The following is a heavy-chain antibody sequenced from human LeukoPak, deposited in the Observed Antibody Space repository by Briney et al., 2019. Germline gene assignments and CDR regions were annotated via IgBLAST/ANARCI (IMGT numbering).Heavy chain of an antibody. CDR2: IRRTDRPI. CDR3: ASHYYSSGKGALDI. D-gene: IGHD3-10*01. V-gene: IGHV3-11*01. CDR1: GFTSGLAFSDYY. J-gene: IGHJ3*02. Sequence: GGSLRLSCAASGFTSGLAFSDYYMSWIRQAPEKGLELVSYIRRTDRPIEYADSVKCRFTISTDNAKSSIYLQMNSRRAEDTAVYYCASHYYSSGKGALDIWGQGTIVIVSS.